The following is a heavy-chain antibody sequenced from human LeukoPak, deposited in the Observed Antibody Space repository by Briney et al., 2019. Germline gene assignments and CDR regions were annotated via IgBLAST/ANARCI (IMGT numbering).Heavy chain of an antibody. CDR2: ISGTGGST. D-gene: IGHD3-10*01. J-gene: IGHJ4*02. Sequence: GGSLRLSCAASGFTFSSNGMSWVRQAPGKGLEWVSAISGTGGSTYYADSVKGRFTISRDNSKNTLYLQVNSLKIEDTAVYYCMTVTLRPVGLWGQGTLVTVSS. V-gene: IGHV3-23*01. CDR3: MTVTLRPVGL. CDR1: GFTFSSNG.